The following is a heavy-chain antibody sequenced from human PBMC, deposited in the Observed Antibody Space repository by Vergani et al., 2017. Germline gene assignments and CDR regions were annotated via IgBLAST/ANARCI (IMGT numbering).Heavy chain of an antibody. J-gene: IGHJ6*02. D-gene: IGHD2-2*01. Sequence: QVQLVESGGGVVQPGGSLRLSCAASGFTFSSYGMHWVRQAPGKGLEWVAFIRYDGSNKYYADSVKGRFTISRDNSKNTLYLQMNSLRAEDTAVYYCAKVLPIVVVPAARGYYSYGMDVWGQGTSVTVSS. CDR1: GFTFSSYG. CDR3: AKVLPIVVVPAARGYYSYGMDV. V-gene: IGHV3-30*02. CDR2: IRYDGSNK.